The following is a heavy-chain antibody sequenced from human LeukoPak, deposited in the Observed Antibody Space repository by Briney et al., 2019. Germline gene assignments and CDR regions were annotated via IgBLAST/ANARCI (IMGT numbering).Heavy chain of an antibody. Sequence: GASLKVPCKASGYTFTSYYMHWVRQAPGQGLEWMGIINPTTGDITYAQKFQGRVTMTRDMSTSTVYMDLSSLRSEDTAVYYCARYGFSSVWQGGWHAFDIWGQGTLVTVSS. D-gene: IGHD6-25*01. CDR3: ARYGFSSVWQGGWHAFDI. J-gene: IGHJ3*02. V-gene: IGHV1-46*01. CDR2: INPTTGDI. CDR1: GYTFTSYY.